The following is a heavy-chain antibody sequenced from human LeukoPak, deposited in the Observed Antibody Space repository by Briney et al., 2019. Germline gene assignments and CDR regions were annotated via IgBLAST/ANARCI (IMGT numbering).Heavy chain of an antibody. Sequence: GASVKVSCKTSGYTFTDYAVQWARQAPGQRLEWMGWINAGNGKTKYSQKFQDRVTITRDTSATTAYWDLNSLRSEDTAVYYCARARWTSTVTTYYLDYWGQGTLVTVSS. D-gene: IGHD4-17*01. J-gene: IGHJ4*02. V-gene: IGHV1-3*01. CDR2: INAGNGKT. CDR1: GYTFTDYA. CDR3: ARARWTSTVTTYYLDY.